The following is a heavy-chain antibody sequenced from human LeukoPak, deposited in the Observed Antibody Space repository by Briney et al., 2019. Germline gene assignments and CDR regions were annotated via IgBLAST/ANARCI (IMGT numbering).Heavy chain of an antibody. CDR2: ISGDGGST. D-gene: IGHD6-19*01. CDR1: GFTFDDYA. J-gene: IGHJ6*02. CDR3: AKDYSSGWYGRDYYYGMDV. V-gene: IGHV3-43*02. Sequence: PGGSLRLSCAASGFTFDDYAMHWVRQAPGKGLEWVSLISGDGGSTYYADSVKGRFTISRDNSKNSLYLQMNSPRTEDTALYYCAKDYSSGWYGRDYYYGMDVWGQGTTVTVSS.